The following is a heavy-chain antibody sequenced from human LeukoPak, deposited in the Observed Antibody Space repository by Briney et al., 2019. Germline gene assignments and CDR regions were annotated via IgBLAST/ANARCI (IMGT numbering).Heavy chain of an antibody. CDR2: ISGGGGST. Sequence: GGSLRLSCAASGFTFSSYAMSWVRQAPGKGLEWVSAISGGGGSTYYADSVKGRFTISRDNSKNTLYLQMNSLRAEDTAVYYCAKRALMGSGSYYYFDYWGQGTLVTVSS. CDR3: AKRALMGSGSYYYFDY. J-gene: IGHJ4*02. CDR1: GFTFSSYA. D-gene: IGHD3-10*01. V-gene: IGHV3-23*01.